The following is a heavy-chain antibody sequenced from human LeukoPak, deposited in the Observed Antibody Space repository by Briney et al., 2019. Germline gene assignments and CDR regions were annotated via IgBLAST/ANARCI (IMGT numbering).Heavy chain of an antibody. CDR3: ARGVSSGYDATFDY. CDR1: GKILTGYY. Sequence: ASVKVSCKASGKILTGYYVHWVRQAPGQGLEWMGWINPNSGGTNYAQKFQGRVTMTRDTSISTAYMELGRLTTDDTAVYYCARGVSSGYDATFDYWGQGTLVTVSS. D-gene: IGHD5-12*01. V-gene: IGHV1-2*02. J-gene: IGHJ4*02. CDR2: INPNSGGT.